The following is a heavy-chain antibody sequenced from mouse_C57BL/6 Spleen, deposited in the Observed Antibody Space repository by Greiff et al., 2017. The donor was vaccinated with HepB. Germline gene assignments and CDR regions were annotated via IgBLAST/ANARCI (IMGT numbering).Heavy chain of an antibody. D-gene: IGHD2-4*01. Sequence: EVMLVESEGGLVQPGSSMKLSCTASGFTFSDYYMAWVRQVPEKGLEWVANINYDGSSTYYLDSLKSRFIISRDNAKNILYLQMSSLKSEDTATYYCARFPYDYDDYYAMDYWGQGTSVTVSS. CDR1: GFTFSDYY. CDR3: ARFPYDYDDYYAMDY. J-gene: IGHJ4*01. V-gene: IGHV5-16*01. CDR2: INYDGSST.